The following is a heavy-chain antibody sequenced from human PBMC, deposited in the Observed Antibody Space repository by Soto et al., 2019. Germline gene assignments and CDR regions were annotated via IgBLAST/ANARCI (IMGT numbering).Heavy chain of an antibody. CDR2: IYHAGSV. CDR1: GYSIASGYY. CDR3: ARTFDYYGMDV. V-gene: IGHV4-38-2*01. J-gene: IGHJ6*02. Sequence: PSETLSLTCAVSGYSIASGYYWAWIRQPPGKGLEWIGSIYHAGSVYYNPSLNSRVAMSLDTSDNHFSLKLTYVTAADTAVYYCARTFDYYGMDVWGQGTTVTVSS.